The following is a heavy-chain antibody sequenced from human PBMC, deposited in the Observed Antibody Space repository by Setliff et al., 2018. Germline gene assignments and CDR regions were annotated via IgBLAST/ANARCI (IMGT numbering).Heavy chain of an antibody. CDR2: ISSSGSTI. J-gene: IGHJ6*02. Sequence: PGGSLRLSCAASGLIVSSNYMSWVRQAPGKGLEWVSYISSSGSTIYYADSVKGRFTISRDNAKNSLYLQMNSLRAEDTAVYYCARAGWGVPGDFWSGSRDPYGMDVWGQGTTVTVSS. CDR1: GLIVSSNY. D-gene: IGHD3-3*01. V-gene: IGHV3-11*04. CDR3: ARAGWGVPGDFWSGSRDPYGMDV.